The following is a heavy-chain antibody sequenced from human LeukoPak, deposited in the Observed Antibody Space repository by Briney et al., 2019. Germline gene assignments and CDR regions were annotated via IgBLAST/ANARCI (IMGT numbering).Heavy chain of an antibody. J-gene: IGHJ4*02. CDR3: ASRSGYRGYGYFDY. V-gene: IGHV1-69*05. Sequence: GASVKVSCKASGGTFSSYAISWVRQAPGQGLEWMGGIIPIFGTANYAQKFQGRVTITTDESTSTAYMELSSLRSEDTAVYYCASRSGYRGYGYFDYWGQGTLVTVSS. CDR1: GGTFSSYA. CDR2: IIPIFGTA. D-gene: IGHD5-12*01.